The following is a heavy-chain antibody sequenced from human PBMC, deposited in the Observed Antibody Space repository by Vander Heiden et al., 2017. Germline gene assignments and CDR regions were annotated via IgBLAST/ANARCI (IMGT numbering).Heavy chain of an antibody. Sequence: QITLKESGPTLVKPAQTLTLTFTFSGFSLSTSGVAVGWIRQPPGKALEWLALIYWNDDKRYSPSLKSRLTITKDTSKNQVVLTMTNMDPVDTATYYCAHRRYGDYPAGWFDPWGQGTLVTVSS. V-gene: IGHV2-5*01. D-gene: IGHD4-17*01. J-gene: IGHJ5*02. CDR3: AHRRYGDYPAGWFDP. CDR1: GFSLSTSGVA. CDR2: IYWNDDK.